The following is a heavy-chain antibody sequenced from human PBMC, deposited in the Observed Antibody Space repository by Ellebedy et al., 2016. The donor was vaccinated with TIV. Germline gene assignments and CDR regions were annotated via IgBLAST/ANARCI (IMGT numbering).Heavy chain of an antibody. D-gene: IGHD6-19*01. Sequence: AASVKVSCKTSGYTFTSYGVSWVRQAPGQGPEWMGWISGLNGKTNYARTVQGRVTLTTDTAARTVYMGLTSLRSDDTAVYYCERDNTVGGTNWFDPWGQGTLVIVSS. J-gene: IGHJ5*02. CDR1: GYTFTSYG. V-gene: IGHV1-18*01. CDR3: ERDNTVGGTNWFDP. CDR2: ISGLNGKT.